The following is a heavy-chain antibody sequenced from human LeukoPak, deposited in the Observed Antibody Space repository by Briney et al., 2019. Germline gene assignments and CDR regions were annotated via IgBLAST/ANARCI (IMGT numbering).Heavy chain of an antibody. V-gene: IGHV3-15*01. J-gene: IGHJ5*01. CDR2: IRSKANGGTT. D-gene: IGHD2-2*01. Sequence: PGGSLRLSCAASGFTFSNAWMSWVRQAPGKGLEWVGRIRSKANGGTTDYAAPVKGRFTISRDDSKNILYLQMSSLNTEDTAVYYCTKSLDCSRTTCDSWGQGTLVTVSS. CDR1: GFTFSNAW. CDR3: TKSLDCSRTTCDS.